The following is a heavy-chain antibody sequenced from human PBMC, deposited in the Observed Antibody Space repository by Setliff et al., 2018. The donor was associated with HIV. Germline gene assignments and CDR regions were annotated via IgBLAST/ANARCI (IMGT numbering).Heavy chain of an antibody. Sequence: SETLSLTCTVSGGSISSYCWNWIRQSPGRGLEWIGFIFSSGSTKYNPSLQSRVTMSIDASKNQFSLKLTSVTAADTAVYYCARRIDNSGSFPDKNWFDTWGQGSLVTVSS. CDR2: IFSSGST. J-gene: IGHJ5*02. D-gene: IGHD3-10*01. CDR1: GGSISSYC. V-gene: IGHV4-4*09. CDR3: ARRIDNSGSFPDKNWFDT.